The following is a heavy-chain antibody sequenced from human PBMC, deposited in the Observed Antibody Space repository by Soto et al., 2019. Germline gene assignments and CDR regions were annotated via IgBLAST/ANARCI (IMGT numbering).Heavy chain of an antibody. D-gene: IGHD6-6*01. CDR2: IYYSGST. CDR3: ARIGIAARRAYYYYYMDV. J-gene: IGHJ6*03. CDR1: GGSISSYY. V-gene: IGHV4-59*08. Sequence: QVQLQESGPGLVKPSETLSLTCTVSGGSISSYYWSWIRQPPGKGLEWIGYIYYSGSTNYNPSLKSRVTRSVDTSKNQFSLKLSSVTAADTAVYYCARIGIAARRAYYYYYMDVWGKGTTVTVSS.